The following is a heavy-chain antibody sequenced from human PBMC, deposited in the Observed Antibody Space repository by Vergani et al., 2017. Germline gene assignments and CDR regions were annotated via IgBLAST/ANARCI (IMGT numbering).Heavy chain of an antibody. D-gene: IGHD2-15*01. Sequence: EVQLVESGGGLVKPGGSLRLSCAVSGFTFNNAWMSWVRQAPGKGLEWVSVIYSGGSTYYAESVKGRFTISRDNSKNTLYLQMNSLRAEDTAVYYCARGLVDCSGGSCYEGVGAFDIWGQGTMVTVSS. V-gene: IGHV3-66*02. CDR1: GFTFNNAW. CDR2: IYSGGST. CDR3: ARGLVDCSGGSCYEGVGAFDI. J-gene: IGHJ3*02.